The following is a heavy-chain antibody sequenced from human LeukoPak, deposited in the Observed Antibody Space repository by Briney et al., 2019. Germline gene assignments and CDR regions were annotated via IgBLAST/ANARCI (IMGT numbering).Heavy chain of an antibody. V-gene: IGHV3-21*01. Sequence: PGGSLRLSCAASGFTFSSYAMNWVRQAPGKGLEWVSSISSSSSYIYYADSVKGRFTISRDNAKNSLYLQMNSLRAEDTAVYYCAKSNGVVGPFDPWGQGTLVTVSS. J-gene: IGHJ5*02. D-gene: IGHD2-8*01. CDR1: GFTFSSYA. CDR2: ISSSSSYI. CDR3: AKSNGVVGPFDP.